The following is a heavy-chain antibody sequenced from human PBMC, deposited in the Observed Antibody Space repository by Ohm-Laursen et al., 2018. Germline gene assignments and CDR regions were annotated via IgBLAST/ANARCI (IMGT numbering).Heavy chain of an antibody. CDR1: GGSLSSYY. Sequence: PSETLSLTCTVSGGSLSSYYWSWIRQPPGMGLEWIGYIHYSGSTDYNPSLKSRVTISVDTSKNQFSLKLNSVTAADTAVYYCARVGCSGGSCPFDYWGQGTLVTVSS. CDR2: IHYSGST. V-gene: IGHV4-59*01. D-gene: IGHD2-15*01. CDR3: ARVGCSGGSCPFDY. J-gene: IGHJ4*02.